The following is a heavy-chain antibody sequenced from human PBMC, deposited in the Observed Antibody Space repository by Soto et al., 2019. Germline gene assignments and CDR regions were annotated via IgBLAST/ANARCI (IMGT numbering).Heavy chain of an antibody. Sequence: GGSLRLSCAVSGFTVSSNYMSWVRQAPGKGLEWVSVIYAGGSTYYADSVKGRFTISRDNAKNSLFLQMNSLRDEDTAVYYCARDRPLGVHTYVCDYWGQGTLVTVSS. D-gene: IGHD5-18*01. CDR3: ARDRPLGVHTYVCDY. CDR1: GFTVSSNY. J-gene: IGHJ4*02. V-gene: IGHV3-66*01. CDR2: IYAGGST.